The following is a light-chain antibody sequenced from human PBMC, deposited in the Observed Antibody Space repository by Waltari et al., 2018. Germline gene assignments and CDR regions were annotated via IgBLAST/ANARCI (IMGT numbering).Light chain of an antibody. V-gene: IGLV3-21*04. J-gene: IGLJ1*01. Sequence: SYVLTQPPSVSVAPGETASIPCGGDNIGSYSVHWYQQKPGQAPVLVIFYDSDWPSGIPARFSGSNSGNTATLTITSVEAGDEARYYCQVWHADIDPGVFGTGTEVTVL. CDR2: YDS. CDR1: NIGSYS. CDR3: QVWHADIDPGV.